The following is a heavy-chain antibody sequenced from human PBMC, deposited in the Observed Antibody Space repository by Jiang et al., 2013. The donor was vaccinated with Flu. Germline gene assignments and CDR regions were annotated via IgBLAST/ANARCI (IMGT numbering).Heavy chain of an antibody. CDR1: GYIFTSYH. CDR2: INPSGGST. Sequence: SGAEVKKPGASVKVSCKASGYIFTSYHIHWVRQAPGQGLEWMGIINPSGGSTNYAQKFQGRVTMTRDTSTSTVYMELSSLRSEDTVVYYCARGYGDFDYWGQGTLVTVSS. CDR3: ARGYGDFDY. D-gene: IGHD1-14*01. V-gene: IGHV1-46*03. J-gene: IGHJ4*02.